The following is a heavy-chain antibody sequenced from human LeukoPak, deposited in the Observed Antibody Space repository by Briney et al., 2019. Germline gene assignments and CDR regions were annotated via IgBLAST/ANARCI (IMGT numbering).Heavy chain of an antibody. D-gene: IGHD3-22*01. Sequence: TSETLPLTCTVSGGSISSYYWSWIRQPAGKGLEWIGRIYTSGSTNYNPSLKSRVTMSVDTSKNQFSLKLSSVTAADTAVYYCARERVYYDSSGYAYYFDYWGQGTLVTVSS. V-gene: IGHV4-4*07. J-gene: IGHJ4*02. CDR2: IYTSGST. CDR1: GGSISSYY. CDR3: ARERVYYDSSGYAYYFDY.